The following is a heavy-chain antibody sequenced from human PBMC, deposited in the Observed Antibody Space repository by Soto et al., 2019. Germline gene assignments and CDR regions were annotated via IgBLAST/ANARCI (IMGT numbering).Heavy chain of an antibody. Sequence: QVQLQQWGAGLFKPSETLSLTCAVYGGSFTDDYWSWIRQPPGKGLECIGEIHHTGGTNYNPSLKSRVTISLDTSKNQFSLTLSSVTAADTAVYYCARGRAAISMIVVVFTGGSYYFDSWGQGTLVTVSS. CDR1: GGSFTDDY. D-gene: IGHD3-22*01. V-gene: IGHV4-34*01. CDR3: ARGRAAISMIVVVFTGGSYYFDS. CDR2: IHHTGGT. J-gene: IGHJ4*02.